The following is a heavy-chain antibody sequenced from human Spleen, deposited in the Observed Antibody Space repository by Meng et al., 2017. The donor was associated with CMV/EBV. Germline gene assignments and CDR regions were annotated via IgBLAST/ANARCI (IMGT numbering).Heavy chain of an antibody. CDR3: ARDQQRGVAGTY. V-gene: IGHV1-18*01. Sequence: QFQLVRLGAEEKKAGSSVKVSCKASEYTFTSYGISWVRQAPGQGLEWMGWISADNGNTNYAQKLQGKVTMTTDTSTSTAYMELRSLRSDDTAVYYCARDQQRGVAGTYGGQGTLVTVSS. CDR1: EYTFTSYG. CDR2: ISADNGNT. J-gene: IGHJ4*02. D-gene: IGHD6-19*01.